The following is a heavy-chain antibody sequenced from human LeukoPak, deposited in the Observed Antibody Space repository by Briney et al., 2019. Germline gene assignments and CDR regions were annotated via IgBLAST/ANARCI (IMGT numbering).Heavy chain of an antibody. V-gene: IGHV4-59*01. CDR2: IYYSGST. Sequence: SETLSLTCTVSGGSISSYYWSWIRQPPGKGLEWIGYIYYSGSTNYNPSLKSRVTISVDTSKNQFSLKLSSVTAADTAVYHCASNLGIGDSSGYYAFDIWGQGTMVTVSS. J-gene: IGHJ3*02. CDR3: ASNLGIGDSSGYYAFDI. CDR1: GGSISSYY. D-gene: IGHD3-22*01.